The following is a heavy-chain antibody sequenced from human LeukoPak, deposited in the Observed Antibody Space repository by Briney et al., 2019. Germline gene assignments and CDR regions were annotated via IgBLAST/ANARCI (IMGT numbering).Heavy chain of an antibody. CDR3: ARDSVALRSPFDAFDI. J-gene: IGHJ3*02. CDR2: INHSGST. CDR1: GGSFSGYY. D-gene: IGHD2-15*01. Sequence: PSETLSLTCAVYGGSFSGYYWSWIRQPPGKGLEWIGEINHSGSTNYNPSLKSRVTISVDTSKNQFSLQLNSVTPEDTAVYYCARDSVALRSPFDAFDIWGQGTMVTVSS. V-gene: IGHV4-34*01.